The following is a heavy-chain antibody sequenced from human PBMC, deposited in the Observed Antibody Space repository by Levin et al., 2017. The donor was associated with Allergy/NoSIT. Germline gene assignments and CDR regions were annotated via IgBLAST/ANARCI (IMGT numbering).Heavy chain of an antibody. Sequence: GGSLRLSCVASGFIFSNYAMHWVRQAPGKGLEYVSAISGDGGGTYYADSVKGRFTISRDNSKNTLYLQMGSLRAEDMAVYDCAREFEGASDYWGQGTLVTVSS. J-gene: IGHJ4*02. D-gene: IGHD3-10*01. CDR3: AREFEGASDY. V-gene: IGHV3-64*02. CDR2: ISGDGGGT. CDR1: GFIFSNYA.